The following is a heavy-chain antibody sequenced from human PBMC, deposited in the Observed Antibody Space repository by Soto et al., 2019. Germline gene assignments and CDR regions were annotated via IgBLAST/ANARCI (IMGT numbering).Heavy chain of an antibody. J-gene: IGHJ3*02. D-gene: IGHD7-27*01. V-gene: IGHV4-59*01. CDR1: GGSISSYY. CDR3: ARPQLGSPDAFDI. Sequence: SETLSLTCTVSGGSISSYYWSWIRQPPGKGLEWIGYIYYSGSTNYNPSLKSRVTISVDTSKNQFSLKLSSVTAADTAVYYCARPQLGSPDAFDIWGQGTMVTVSS. CDR2: IYYSGST.